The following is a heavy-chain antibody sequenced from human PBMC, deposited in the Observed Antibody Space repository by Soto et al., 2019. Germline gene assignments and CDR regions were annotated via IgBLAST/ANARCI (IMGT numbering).Heavy chain of an antibody. J-gene: IGHJ6*02. CDR3: ARDSSSRSVGNYYYYYGMDV. V-gene: IGHV1-46*01. D-gene: IGHD6-13*01. CDR2: INPSGGST. CDR1: GYTFTSYY. Sequence: ASVKVSCKASGYTFTSYYMHWVRQAPGQGLEWMGIINPSGGSTSYAQKFQGRVTMTRDTSTSTVYMELSSLRSEDTAVYYCARDSSSRSVGNYYYYYGMDVWGQGTTVTVSS.